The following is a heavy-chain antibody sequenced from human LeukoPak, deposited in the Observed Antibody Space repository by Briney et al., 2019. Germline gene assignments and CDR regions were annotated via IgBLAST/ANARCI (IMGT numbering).Heavy chain of an antibody. Sequence: GGSLRLSCAASGFTFSSYAMSWVRQAPGKGLEWVSAISGSGGSTYYADSVEGRFTISRDNSKNTLYQQMNSLRAEDTAVYYCANSRRGYSYDLGSWYFDYWGQGTLVTVSS. CDR3: ANSRRGYSYDLGSWYFDY. CDR1: GFTFSSYA. CDR2: ISGSGGST. V-gene: IGHV3-23*01. J-gene: IGHJ4*02. D-gene: IGHD5-18*01.